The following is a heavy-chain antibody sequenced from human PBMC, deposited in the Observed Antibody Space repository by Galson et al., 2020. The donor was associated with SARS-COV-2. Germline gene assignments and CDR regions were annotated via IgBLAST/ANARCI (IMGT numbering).Heavy chain of an antibody. D-gene: IGHD1-26*01. CDR2: ISDRGSIA. CDR1: GFNFKKYY. CDR3: VRAGGGTHDPFYHGLDV. V-gene: IGHV3-11*01. J-gene: IGHJ6*02. Sequence: GESLKLYCGAPGFNFKKYYMNWIPQTPGKGLEWVSYISDRGSIALYADPVKGRFTISRDNTKNSLYLQMNSLRAEDTAVYVCVRAGGGTHDPFYHGLDVWGRGTTVTVS.